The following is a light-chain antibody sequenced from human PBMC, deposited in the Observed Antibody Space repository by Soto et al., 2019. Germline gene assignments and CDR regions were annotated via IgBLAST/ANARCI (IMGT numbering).Light chain of an antibody. CDR1: RGDVGAYNY. Sequence: QSALTQPASVSGSPGQSITISCTGTRGDVGAYNYVSWYQQHPGKAPKLMIYDVSDRPSGVSNRFSGSKSGNTASLTISGLQAEDEADYYCTSYTGSNTVIFGGGTKVTVL. CDR2: DVS. CDR3: TSYTGSNTVI. V-gene: IGLV2-14*03. J-gene: IGLJ2*01.